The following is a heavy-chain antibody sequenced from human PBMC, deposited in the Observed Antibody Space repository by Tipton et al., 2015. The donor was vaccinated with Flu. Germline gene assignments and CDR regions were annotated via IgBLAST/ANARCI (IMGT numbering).Heavy chain of an antibody. D-gene: IGHD6-6*01. CDR2: IIPIFGTA. CDR3: SKAALDYYRYIMGV. CDR1: GGTFSSYA. J-gene: IGHJ6*03. V-gene: IGHV1-69*06. Sequence: QSGPEVKKPGSSVKVSCKASGGTFSSYAISWVRQAPGQGLEWMGGIIPIFGTANYAQKFQGRVTITADKSTSTAYMELSSLRSEDTAVYCCSKAALDYYRYIMGVWGKGTSVTVTS.